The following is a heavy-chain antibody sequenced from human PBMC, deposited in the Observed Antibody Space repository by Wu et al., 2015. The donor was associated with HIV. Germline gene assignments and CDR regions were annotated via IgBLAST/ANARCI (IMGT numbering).Heavy chain of an antibody. CDR3: ARQYDTSLNWFDP. D-gene: IGHD3-22*01. CDR1: GGTFSSYA. Sequence: QVQLVQSGAEVKKPGSSVKVSCKASGGTFSSYAISWVRQAPGQGLEWMGGIIPMFGTANYSQKFQGRVTITTDESTSTAYMDLSSLRSEDTAVYYCARQYDTSLNWFDPWGQGTLVTVSS. J-gene: IGHJ5*02. V-gene: IGHV1-69*05. CDR2: IIPMFGTA.